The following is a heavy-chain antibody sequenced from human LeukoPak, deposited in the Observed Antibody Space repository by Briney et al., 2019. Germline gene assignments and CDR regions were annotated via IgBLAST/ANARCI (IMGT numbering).Heavy chain of an antibody. CDR3: ARGNTGYTSAWGRDFDY. D-gene: IGHD6-19*01. CDR2: LYSWGDT. J-gene: IGHJ4*02. Sequence: GGSLRLSCAASGFTVRSFYMSWVRQAPGKGLEWVSVLYSWGDTYYAASVKGTFIISRDNSKNTLYLQMTSMRAEDTAIYYCARGNTGYTSAWGRDFDYWGQGSLVTVSS. CDR1: GFTVRSFY. V-gene: IGHV3-66*01.